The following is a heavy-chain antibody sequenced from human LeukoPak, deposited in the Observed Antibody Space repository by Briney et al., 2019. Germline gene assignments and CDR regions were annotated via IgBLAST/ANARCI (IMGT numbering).Heavy chain of an antibody. V-gene: IGHV3-21*01. J-gene: IGHJ4*02. CDR3: ARDIGYGDYGGTVY. CDR2: ITSTDRNL. CDR1: GFTFSSYS. Sequence: GGSLRLSCEGSGFTFSSYSMSWIRQAPGKGLEWVSSITSTDRNLDYADSVKGRFTVSRDNAKNSLYLQMNSLRAEDTAVYYCARDIGYGDYGGTVYWGQGTLVTVSS. D-gene: IGHD4-17*01.